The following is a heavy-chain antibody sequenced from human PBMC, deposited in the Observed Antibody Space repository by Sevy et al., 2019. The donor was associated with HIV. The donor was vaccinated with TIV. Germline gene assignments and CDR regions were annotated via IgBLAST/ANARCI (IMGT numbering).Heavy chain of an antibody. Sequence: LSLTCAASGFTFSNYGMHWVRQAPGKGLEWVAVIWNDGSNKYYADSVKGRFTISRDNSKNTLYLQMNSWRVEDTAVYFCARGGDFNDRSAKRDFDYWGQGTLVTVSS. CDR3: ARGGDFNDRSAKRDFDY. CDR2: IWNDGSNK. V-gene: IGHV3-33*01. J-gene: IGHJ4*02. D-gene: IGHD3-22*01. CDR1: GFTFSNYG.